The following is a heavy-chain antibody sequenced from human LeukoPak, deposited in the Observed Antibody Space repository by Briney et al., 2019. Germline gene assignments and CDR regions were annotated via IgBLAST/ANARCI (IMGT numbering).Heavy chain of an antibody. D-gene: IGHD6-13*01. J-gene: IGHJ4*02. CDR1: GFTFDDYA. V-gene: IGHV3-9*01. CDR3: AKDRRGSLAAATYYFDS. CDR2: ISWDSGSI. Sequence: GRSLRLSCAASGFTFDDYAMHWVRQAPGKGLEWVAGISWDSGSIGYADSVKGRFTISRDNAKNSLYLQMNSLRAEDTALYYCAKDRRGSLAAATYYFDSWGQGTLVTVSS.